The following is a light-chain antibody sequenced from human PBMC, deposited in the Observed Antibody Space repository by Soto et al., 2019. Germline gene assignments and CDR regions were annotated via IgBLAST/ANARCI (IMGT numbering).Light chain of an antibody. CDR1: QSVSSS. V-gene: IGKV3-15*01. CDR3: QQYNNWWT. Sequence: EIVMTQSPATLSVSPGERTTLSCRASQSVSSSLAWYQQKPGQAPRLLIYGASTSATGSPARFSGSGSGTEFTLTISSLQSEDSAAYYCQQYNNWWTFGQGTKVEIK. J-gene: IGKJ1*01. CDR2: GAS.